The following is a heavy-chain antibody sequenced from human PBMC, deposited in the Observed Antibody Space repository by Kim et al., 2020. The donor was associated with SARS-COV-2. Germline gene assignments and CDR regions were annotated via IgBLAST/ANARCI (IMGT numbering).Heavy chain of an antibody. CDR1: GVSISNTNW. J-gene: IGHJ4*02. CDR3: ARWFPSPS. D-gene: IGHD3-22*01. CDR2: IYHSGST. V-gene: IGHV4-4*02. Sequence: SETLSLTCTVSGVSISNTNWWSWVRQPPGKGLEWIGEIYHSGSTNYNKSLKSRIVISLDKFKNQFSLKLSSVTAADTAMYYCARWFPSPSWGQGTLVTVSS.